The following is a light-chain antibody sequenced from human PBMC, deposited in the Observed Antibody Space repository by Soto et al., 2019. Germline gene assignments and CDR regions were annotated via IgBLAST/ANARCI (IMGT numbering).Light chain of an antibody. CDR3: QQRSNWPPWT. CDR1: QSVSNY. CDR2: DTF. V-gene: IGKV3-11*01. Sequence: EIVLTQSPATLSLSPGERATLSCRASQSVSNYLAWYQQKPGHAPRLLIYDTFNMATGIPARFSGSGSGTDFTLPISSLEPEDFEVYYCQQRSNWPPWTFGQGTKVEIK. J-gene: IGKJ1*01.